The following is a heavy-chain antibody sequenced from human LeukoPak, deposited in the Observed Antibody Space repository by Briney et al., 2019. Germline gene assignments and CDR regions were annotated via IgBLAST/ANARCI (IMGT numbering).Heavy chain of an antibody. CDR1: GFTFSTYW. J-gene: IGHJ4*02. CDR2: IKQDGSEK. D-gene: IGHD3-22*01. CDR3: ASLPRYDSSGYYYEDYFDY. V-gene: IGHV3-7*01. Sequence: GGSLRLSCAASGFTFSTYWMSWVRQAPGKGLEWVANIKQDGSEKHYVDSVKGRFTISRDNTNNSLFLQMDSLRAEDTAVYYCASLPRYDSSGYYYEDYFDYWGQGTLVTVSS.